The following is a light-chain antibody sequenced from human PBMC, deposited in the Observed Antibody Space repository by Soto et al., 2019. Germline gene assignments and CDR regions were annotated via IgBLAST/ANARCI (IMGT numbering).Light chain of an antibody. CDR2: EDN. J-gene: IGLJ3*02. Sequence: NFMLTQPHSVSESPGKTITISCTRTSGSIASNYVQWYQQHPASAPTTVLYEDNQRPSGVPDWFSGSIDRPSNSASLTISGLKTEDEADTCCLSYDNNNQVLGGGTNLSVL. V-gene: IGLV6-57*03. CDR3: LSYDNNNQV. CDR1: SGSIASNY.